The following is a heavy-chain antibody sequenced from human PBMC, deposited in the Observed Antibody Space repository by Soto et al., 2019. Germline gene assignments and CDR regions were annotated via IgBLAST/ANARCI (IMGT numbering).Heavy chain of an antibody. V-gene: IGHV4-59*01. CDR1: GGSISNYY. CDR3: ARDIQVPVVMRGDYHCDGMDV. Sequence: PSETLSLTCTVSGGSISNYYRSWIRQPPGKGLEWIGYIYYSGSTNYNPSLKSRVTISVDTPKNQFSLRLSSVTAADTAVYYCARDIQVPVVMRGDYHCDGMDVRGQGFSVTVS. J-gene: IGHJ6*01. CDR2: IYYSGST. D-gene: IGHD2-2*01.